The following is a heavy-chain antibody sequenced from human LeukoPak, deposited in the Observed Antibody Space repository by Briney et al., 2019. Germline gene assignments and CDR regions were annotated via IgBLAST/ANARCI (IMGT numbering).Heavy chain of an antibody. J-gene: IGHJ4*02. Sequence: GGSLRLSCAASGFTFSDSYMSWFRQAPGKGLEWVSYISSSGSSTYYADSVRGRFTISRDNTKNSLYLQMNSLRAEDTAVYYCAREHGGSYYFDYWGQGTLVTVSS. CDR2: ISSSGSST. D-gene: IGHD4-23*01. CDR1: GFTFSDSY. CDR3: AREHGGSYYFDY. V-gene: IGHV3-11*04.